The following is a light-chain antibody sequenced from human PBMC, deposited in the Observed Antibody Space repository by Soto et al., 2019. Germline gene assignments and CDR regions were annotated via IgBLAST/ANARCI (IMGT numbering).Light chain of an antibody. J-gene: IGKJ4*01. CDR2: AAS. CDR1: QSSSSY. V-gene: IGKV1-39*01. Sequence: DIQMTQSPSSLSASVGDRVTITCRASQSSSSYLNWYQQKPGKAPKLLIYAASSLQSGVPSRFSGSGSRTDFTLSISSLQPEDFATYYCQQSYSTLGLTFGGGTKVEIK. CDR3: QQSYSTLGLT.